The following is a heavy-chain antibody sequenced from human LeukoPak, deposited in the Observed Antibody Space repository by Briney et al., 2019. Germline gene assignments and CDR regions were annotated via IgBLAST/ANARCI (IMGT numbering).Heavy chain of an antibody. D-gene: IGHD1-26*01. V-gene: IGHV1-2*02. CDR1: GYTLTGYY. J-gene: IGHJ5*02. Sequence: ASVKVSCKASGYTLTGYYMHWVRQAPGQGLEWMGWINPNSGGKNYSQKFQGRVTMTRDTAISTAYMELSRLRSDDTAVYYCARAYTTEFDPWGQGTLVTVSS. CDR2: INPNSGGK. CDR3: ARAYTTEFDP.